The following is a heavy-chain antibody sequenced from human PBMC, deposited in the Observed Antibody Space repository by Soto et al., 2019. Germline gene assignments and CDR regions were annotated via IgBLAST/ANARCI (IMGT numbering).Heavy chain of an antibody. CDR3: SRFAPPRKSYDSNPGWFDP. CDR1: GGSLNSYY. CDR2: VSSTGST. V-gene: IGHV4-59*01. Sequence: QVQLLESGPGLVKPSETLSLTCTVSGGSLNSYYWPWIRQSPGKGLEWIGYVSSTGSTNYNPPHRSRLTSSLDRSTNEVSLSLTSVTAADAAVYFCSRFAPPRKSYDSNPGWFDPWGEGIMVAVSS. J-gene: IGHJ5*02. D-gene: IGHD3-22*01.